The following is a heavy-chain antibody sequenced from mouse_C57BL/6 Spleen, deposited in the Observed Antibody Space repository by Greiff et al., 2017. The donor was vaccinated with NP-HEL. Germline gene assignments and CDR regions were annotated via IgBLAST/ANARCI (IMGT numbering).Heavy chain of an antibody. CDR2: IDPSDSYT. CDR3: ARRDGTVVFDY. J-gene: IGHJ2*01. D-gene: IGHD1-1*01. V-gene: IGHV1-50*01. CDR1: GYTFTSYW. Sequence: VQLQQPGAELVKPGASVKLSCKASGYTFTSYWMQWVKQRPGQGLEWIGEIDPSDSYTNYNQKFKGKATLTVDTSSSTAYMQLSSLTSEDSAVYYCARRDGTVVFDYWGQGTTLTVSS.